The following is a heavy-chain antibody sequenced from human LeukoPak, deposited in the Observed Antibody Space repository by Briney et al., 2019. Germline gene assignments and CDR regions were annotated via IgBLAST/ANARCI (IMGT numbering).Heavy chain of an antibody. CDR3: ARVWYYYDSSGLNWFDP. J-gene: IGHJ5*02. D-gene: IGHD3-22*01. Sequence: PSQTLSLTCGVSGGSISSGGFSWSWIRQPPGKGLEWIGYIYHSGSTYYNPSLKSRVTISVDTSKNQFSLKLSSVTAADTAVYYCARVWYYYDSSGLNWFDPWGQGTLVTVSS. CDR2: IYHSGST. V-gene: IGHV4-30-2*01. CDR1: GGSISSGGFS.